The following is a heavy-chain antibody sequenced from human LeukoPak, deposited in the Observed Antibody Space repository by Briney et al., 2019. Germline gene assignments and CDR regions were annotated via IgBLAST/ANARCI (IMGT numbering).Heavy chain of an antibody. D-gene: IGHD3-22*01. CDR2: FYYSGTT. Sequence: SETLSLICTVSGGSISDSSYYWGWIRQPPGKGLEWIGNFYYSGTTYHNPSLKSRVTISVDTSKNQFSLKLSSMTAADTAVYYCAITTYYYDSSAYSYYFDYWGQGTLVTVSS. J-gene: IGHJ4*02. CDR1: GGSISDSSYY. V-gene: IGHV4-39*01. CDR3: AITTYYYDSSAYSYYFDY.